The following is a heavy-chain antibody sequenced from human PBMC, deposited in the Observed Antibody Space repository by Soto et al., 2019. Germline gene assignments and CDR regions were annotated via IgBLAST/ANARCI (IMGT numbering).Heavy chain of an antibody. Sequence: GGSLRLSCAASGFTFSSYAMSWVRQAPGKGLEWVSAISGSGGSTYYADSVKGRFTISRDNSKNTLYLQMNSLRAEDTAVYYCAKDRWELQPNPDAVDYWGQGTLVTVSS. CDR3: AKDRWELQPNPDAVDY. J-gene: IGHJ4*02. D-gene: IGHD1-26*01. CDR2: ISGSGGST. V-gene: IGHV3-23*01. CDR1: GFTFSSYA.